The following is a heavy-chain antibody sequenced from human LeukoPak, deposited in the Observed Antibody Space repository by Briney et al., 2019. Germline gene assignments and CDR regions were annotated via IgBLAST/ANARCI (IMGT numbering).Heavy chain of an antibody. D-gene: IGHD2-15*01. CDR2: VSSGGGTT. Sequence: GGSLRLSCAASGFIFSTHAMSWVRLAPGKGLEWVSVVSSGGGTTYYADFVKGRFTISRNNSMSTLSLQMRSLGVEDTAMYYCARGYCSSGSCNWGQFDSWGQGTLVTVS. J-gene: IGHJ4*02. V-gene: IGHV3-23*01. CDR3: ARGYCSSGSCNWGQFDS. CDR1: GFIFSTHA.